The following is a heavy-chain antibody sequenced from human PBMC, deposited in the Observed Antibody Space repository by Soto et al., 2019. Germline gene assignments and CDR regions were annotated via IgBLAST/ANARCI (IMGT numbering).Heavy chain of an antibody. J-gene: IGHJ3*02. V-gene: IGHV4-39*01. CDR1: GGPISSSSYY. CDR3: ARLPRDYYDSSGYDAFDI. Sequence: SETLSLTCTVSGGPISSSSYYWGWIRQPPGKGLEWIGSIYYSGSTYYNPSLKSRVTISVDTSKNQFSLKLSSVTAADTAVYYCARLPRDYYDSSGYDAFDIWGQGTMVTVP. D-gene: IGHD3-22*01. CDR2: IYYSGST.